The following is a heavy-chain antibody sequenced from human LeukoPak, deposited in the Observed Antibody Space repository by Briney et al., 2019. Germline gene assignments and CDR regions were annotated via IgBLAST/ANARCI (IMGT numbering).Heavy chain of an antibody. CDR3: ARDFGSSSWYETIGGDI. V-gene: IGHV4-59*01. D-gene: IGHD6-13*01. Sequence: PSETLSLTCTVSGGSIGSYYWSWIRQPPGKGLEWIGYIYYSGNTNYNPSLKSRVTISVDTSKNQFSLKLSSVTAADTAVYYCARDFGSSSWYETIGGDIWGQGTMVTVSS. CDR2: IYYSGNT. J-gene: IGHJ3*02. CDR1: GGSIGSYY.